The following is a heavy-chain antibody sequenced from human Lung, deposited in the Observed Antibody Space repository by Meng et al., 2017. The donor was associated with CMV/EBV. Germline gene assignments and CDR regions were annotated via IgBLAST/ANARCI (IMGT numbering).Heavy chain of an antibody. J-gene: IGHJ4*02. CDR2: INPSDNTT. D-gene: IGHD6-13*01. Sequence: ASVXVSCKASGYTLTNYYIHWVRQAPGQGLEWMGIINPSDNTTIYAQKFQGRVTMTRDTSTSTVYMELSSLRSDDTALYYCARDLGDKSSWYCKYYFDFWGQGXLVTVSS. CDR1: GYTLTNYY. V-gene: IGHV1-46*01. CDR3: ARDLGDKSSWYCKYYFDF.